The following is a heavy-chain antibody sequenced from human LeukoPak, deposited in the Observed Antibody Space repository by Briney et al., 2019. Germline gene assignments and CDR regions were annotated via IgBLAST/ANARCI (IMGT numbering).Heavy chain of an antibody. CDR3: SRGAARMVEIATIISFEY. CDR1: GFTFSDYY. D-gene: IGHD5-24*01. J-gene: IGHJ4*02. Sequence: GGSLRLSCAASGFTFSDYYMTWIRQAPGKGLEWLSYIRGGGRTIYYADSVKGRFTISRDNSKNTQYLQINTLRVGDTAVYYCSRGAARMVEIATIISFEYWGQGTLVTVSS. CDR2: IRGGGRTI. V-gene: IGHV3-11*04.